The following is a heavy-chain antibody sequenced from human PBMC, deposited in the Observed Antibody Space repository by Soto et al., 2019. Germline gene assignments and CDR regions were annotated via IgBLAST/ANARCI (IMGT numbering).Heavy chain of an antibody. Sequence: SETLSLTCTVSGGSISSGPYSWGWIRQPPGKGLEWIGTFYYSGSTYYNPSLESRVTISVDTSKNQFSLKVSSVTAADTAVYYCARENNVLPGGYFDYWGQGTLVTVSS. CDR3: ARENNVLPGGYFDY. CDR2: FYYSGST. J-gene: IGHJ4*02. D-gene: IGHD3-10*01. V-gene: IGHV4-39*07. CDR1: GGSISSGPYS.